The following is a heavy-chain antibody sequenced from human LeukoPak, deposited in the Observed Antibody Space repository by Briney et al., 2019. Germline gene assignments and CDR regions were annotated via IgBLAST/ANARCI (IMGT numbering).Heavy chain of an antibody. CDR3: ARDKNPHRAFDI. D-gene: IGHD2/OR15-2a*01. CDR2: ISSSSYI. V-gene: IGHV3-21*01. Sequence: GGSLRLSCAASGFTFSSYSMNWVRQAPGKGLEWVSSISSSSYIYYADSVKGRFTISRDNAKNSLYLQMNSLRAEDTAVYYCARDKNPHRAFDIWGQGTMVTVSS. CDR1: GFTFSSYS. J-gene: IGHJ3*02.